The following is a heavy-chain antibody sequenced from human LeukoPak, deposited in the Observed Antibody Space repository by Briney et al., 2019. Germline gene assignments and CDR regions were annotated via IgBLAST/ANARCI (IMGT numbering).Heavy chain of an antibody. CDR3: AKGGGSSWYGGDYFDY. D-gene: IGHD6-13*01. J-gene: IGHJ4*02. V-gene: IGHV3-23*01. CDR1: GFTFSSYA. CDR2: ISGSGGST. Sequence: GGSLRLSCAASGFTFSSYAMSWVRQAPGKGLEWVSGISGSGGSTYYADSVKGRFTISRDNSKNTLYLQMNSLRAEDTAVYYCAKGGGSSWYGGDYFDYWGQGTLVTVSS.